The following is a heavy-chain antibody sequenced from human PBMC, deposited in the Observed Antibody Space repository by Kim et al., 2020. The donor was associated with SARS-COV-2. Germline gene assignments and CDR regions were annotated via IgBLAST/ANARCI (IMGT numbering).Heavy chain of an antibody. J-gene: IGHJ4*02. CDR3: TTDYPSIAAAEVDY. D-gene: IGHD6-13*01. CDR2: IKSKTDGGTT. Sequence: GSLRLSCAASGFTFSNAWMSWVRQAPGKGLEWVGRIKSKTDGGTTDYAAPVKGRFTISRDDSKNTLYLQMNSLKTEDTAVYYCTTDYPSIAAAEVDYWGQGTLVTVSS. V-gene: IGHV3-15*01. CDR1: GFTFSNAW.